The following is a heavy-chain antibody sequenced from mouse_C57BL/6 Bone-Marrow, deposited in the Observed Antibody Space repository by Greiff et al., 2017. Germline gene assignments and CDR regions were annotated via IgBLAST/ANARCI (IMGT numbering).Heavy chain of an antibody. Sequence: VQLQQSGAELVKPGASVKLSCTASGFNIKDYYIHWVKQRTEQGLEWFGRIDPEDGETKYAPKFQDKATITADTSSNTAYLQLSCLPSEDTAVYYCTRSLIYYGTNYWGQGTTLTVSS. D-gene: IGHD1-1*01. V-gene: IGHV14-2*01. CDR2: IDPEDGET. CDR3: TRSLIYYGTNY. J-gene: IGHJ2*01. CDR1: GFNIKDYY.